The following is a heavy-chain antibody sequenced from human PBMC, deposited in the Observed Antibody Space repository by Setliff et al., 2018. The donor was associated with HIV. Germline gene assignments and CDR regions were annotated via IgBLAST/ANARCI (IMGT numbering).Heavy chain of an antibody. D-gene: IGHD2-2*01. CDR1: GISIFSSSYY. V-gene: IGHV4-39*07. Sequence: SETLSLTCTVSGISIFSSSYYYNWLRQPPGKGLEWIGSIYYSGSTYNPSLKSRVTISVGSSYNHFSLKLTSVTAADTAVYYCARGGTSSNWFGPWGQGTLV. CDR2: IYYSGST. CDR3: ARGGTSSNWFGP. J-gene: IGHJ5*02.